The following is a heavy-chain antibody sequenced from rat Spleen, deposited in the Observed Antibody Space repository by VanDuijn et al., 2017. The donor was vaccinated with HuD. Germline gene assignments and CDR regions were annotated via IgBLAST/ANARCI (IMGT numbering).Heavy chain of an antibody. D-gene: IGHD1-6*01. V-gene: IGHV5-25*01. CDR1: GFTFNDYN. CDR3: ARWGYTTDYYPYWYFDF. J-gene: IGHJ1*01. Sequence: EVQLVESGGGLVQPGRSLKLSCAASGFTFNDYNMAWVRQAPTKGLEWVASISTGGGNTYYRDSVKGRFTISRDNAKNTLYLQMDSLRSEDPATYYCARWGYTTDYYPYWYFDFWGPGTMVTVSS. CDR2: ISTGGGNT.